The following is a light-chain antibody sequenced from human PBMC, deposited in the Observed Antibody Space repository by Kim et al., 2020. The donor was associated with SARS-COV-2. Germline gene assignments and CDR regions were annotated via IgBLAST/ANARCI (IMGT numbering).Light chain of an antibody. V-gene: IGLV1-44*01. CDR2: NDD. J-gene: IGLJ6*01. Sequence: GQRVTISCSGSWTNVGSHIVNWCQQRPGTAPKLLVYNDDQRPSGVPDRFSGSRSGTSASLAISGLQSADEADYYCATWDNTLNAWVFGGGTKVTVL. CDR3: ATWDNTLNAWV. CDR1: WTNVGSHI.